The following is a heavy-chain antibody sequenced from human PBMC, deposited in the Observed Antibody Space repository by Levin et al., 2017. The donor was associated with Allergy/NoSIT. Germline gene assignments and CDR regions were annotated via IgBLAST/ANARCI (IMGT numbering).Heavy chain of an antibody. J-gene: IGHJ6*02. V-gene: IGHV4-39*01. Sequence: SETLSLTCTVSGGSISSSSYYWGWIRQPPGKGLEWIGSIYYSGSTYYNPSLKSRVTISVDTSKNQFSLKLSSVTAADTAVYYCARHEANSVSGWGYYYYYGMDVWGQGTTVTVSS. CDR1: GGSISSSSYY. CDR3: ARHEANSVSGWGYYYYYGMDV. D-gene: IGHD6-19*01. CDR2: IYYSGST.